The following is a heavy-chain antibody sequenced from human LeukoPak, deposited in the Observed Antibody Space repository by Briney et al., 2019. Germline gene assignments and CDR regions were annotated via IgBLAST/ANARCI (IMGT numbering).Heavy chain of an antibody. D-gene: IGHD6-13*01. V-gene: IGHV1-3*01. J-gene: IGHJ4*02. CDR3: AVGIAAAGTTYYFDY. CDR2: INAGNGNT. Sequence: ASVKVSCKASGYTFTSYAMHRVRQAPGQRLEWMGWINAGNGNTKYSQKFQGRVTITRDTSASTAYMELSSLRSEDTAVYYCAVGIAAAGTTYYFDYWGQGTLVTVSS. CDR1: GYTFTSYA.